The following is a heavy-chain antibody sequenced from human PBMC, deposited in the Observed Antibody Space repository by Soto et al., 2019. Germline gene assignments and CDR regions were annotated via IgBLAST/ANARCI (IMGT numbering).Heavy chain of an antibody. V-gene: IGHV3-23*01. Sequence: LRLSCAASGFTFSSYAMSWVRQAPGKGLEWVSAISGSGGSTYYADSVKGRFTISRDHSKNTLYLQTNSLRAEDTAVYYCAKDPEPGQYSSSWYVFDYWGQGTLVTVSS. CDR3: AKDPEPGQYSSSWYVFDY. CDR2: ISGSGGST. D-gene: IGHD6-13*01. CDR1: GFTFSSYA. J-gene: IGHJ4*02.